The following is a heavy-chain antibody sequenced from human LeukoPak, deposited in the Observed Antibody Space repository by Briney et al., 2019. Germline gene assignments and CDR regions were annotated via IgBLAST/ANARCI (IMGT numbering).Heavy chain of an antibody. J-gene: IGHJ6*02. CDR1: GGTFSSYA. CDR3: AIPRFETFTAMPLSDYGMDV. Sequence: GASVKVSCKASGGTFSSYAISWVRQAPGQGPEWMGGIIPIFGTANYAQKFQGRVTITADESTSTAYMELSSLRSEDTAVYYCAIPRFETFTAMPLSDYGMDVWGQGTTVTVSS. D-gene: IGHD5-18*01. V-gene: IGHV1-69*13. CDR2: IIPIFGTA.